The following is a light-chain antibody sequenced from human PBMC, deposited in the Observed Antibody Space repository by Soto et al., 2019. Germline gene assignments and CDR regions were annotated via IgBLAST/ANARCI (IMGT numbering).Light chain of an antibody. Sequence: EIELTQSPATLSVSAGGTVTLSCRASQSIRTNVAGYQQIPGQAPRRLVYGASTRATGVPARFSGSGSGIEFTLPISSMQSEDDAFYYCQQYFNWPLPWTFGPGTKVQIK. CDR1: QSIRTN. J-gene: IGKJ1*01. CDR3: QQYFNWPLPWT. V-gene: IGKV3-15*01. CDR2: GAS.